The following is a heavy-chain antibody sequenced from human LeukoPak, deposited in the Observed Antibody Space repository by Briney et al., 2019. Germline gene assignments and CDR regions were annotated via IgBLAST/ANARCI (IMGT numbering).Heavy chain of an antibody. CDR1: GFTFSSYE. CDR2: ISSSGSTI. D-gene: IGHD1-26*01. Sequence: GGSLRLSCAASGFTFSSYEMNWVRQAPGKGLEWVSYISSSGSTIYYADSVKGRFTISRDNAKNSLYLQMNSLRAEDTAVYYCAGIVGATTGTAFDYWGQGTLVTVSS. V-gene: IGHV3-48*03. CDR3: AGIVGATTGTAFDY. J-gene: IGHJ4*02.